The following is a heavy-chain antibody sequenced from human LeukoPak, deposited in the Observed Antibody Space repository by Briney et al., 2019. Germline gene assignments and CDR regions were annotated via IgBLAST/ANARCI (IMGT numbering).Heavy chain of an antibody. J-gene: IGHJ5*02. CDR1: GYSISSGYY. CDR3: ARHGSSGSRWFDP. Sequence: SETLSLTCTVSGYSISSGYYWGWIRQPPGKGLEWIGSIYHSGSTYYNPSLKSRVTISVDTSKNQFSLKLSSVTAADTAVYYCARHGSSGSRWFDPWGQGTLVTVSS. CDR2: IYHSGST. D-gene: IGHD6-19*01. V-gene: IGHV4-38-2*02.